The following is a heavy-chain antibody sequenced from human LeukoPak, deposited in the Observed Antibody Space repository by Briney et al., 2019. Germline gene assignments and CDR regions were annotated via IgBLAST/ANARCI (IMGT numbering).Heavy chain of an antibody. Sequence: SETLSLTCTVSGYSISSGHYWGWIRQPPGKGLEWIGSMYHSGSTYYNPPLKSRVTISEDTSKNQFSLKLSSVTAADTAVYYCARINSGYDSAFHWGQGTLVTVSS. V-gene: IGHV4-38-2*02. CDR1: GYSISSGHY. J-gene: IGHJ4*02. D-gene: IGHD5-12*01. CDR3: ARINSGYDSAFH. CDR2: MYHSGST.